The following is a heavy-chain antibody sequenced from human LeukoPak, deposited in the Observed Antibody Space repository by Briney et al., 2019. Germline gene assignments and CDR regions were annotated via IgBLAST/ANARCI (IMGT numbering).Heavy chain of an antibody. D-gene: IGHD3-22*01. V-gene: IGHV4-38-2*01. J-gene: IGHJ4*02. CDR3: ARLRVMDSSGFYYVDY. CDR1: GYSISSGSY. CDR2: MYHSGST. Sequence: SETLSLTCAVSGYSISSGSYWGWIRQPPGKGLEWMGNMYHSGSTYSNPSLKSRVTITVDTSTNQSSLRLRTITAAAPAAYYCARLRVMDSSGFYYVDYWGQGTLVTVSS.